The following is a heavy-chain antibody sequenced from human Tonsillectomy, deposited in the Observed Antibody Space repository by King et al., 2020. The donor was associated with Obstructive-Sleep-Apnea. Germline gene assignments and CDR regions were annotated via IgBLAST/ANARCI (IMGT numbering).Heavy chain of an antibody. CDR3: AGRGSNSAWTNDGFGI. CDR1: GYSFTSNW. D-gene: IGHD6-19*01. Sequence: VQLVESGAEVKKPGESLRISCKASGYSFTSNWINWVRQKPGKGLEWMGRIDPSDSYTNYSPSFQGHVTLSVGKSISTAFLQWSSLKASDTAVYYCAGRGSNSAWTNDGFGIWGQGTVVIVFS. J-gene: IGHJ3*02. V-gene: IGHV5-10-1*03. CDR2: IDPSDSYT.